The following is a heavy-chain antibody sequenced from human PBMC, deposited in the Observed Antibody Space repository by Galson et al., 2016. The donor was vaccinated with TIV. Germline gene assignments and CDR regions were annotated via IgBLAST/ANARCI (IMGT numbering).Heavy chain of an antibody. CDR2: VSSRDGSI. J-gene: IGHJ2*01. CDR1: GFTFRNYT. D-gene: IGHD5-18*01. V-gene: IGHV3-21*01. Sequence: SLRLSCATPGFTFRNYTMNWVRQAPGKGLEWVSSVSSRDGSIYHADSVKGRFTISRDNAKNSLYLQMNSLRDVDTAMYYCAYRGYDYGWWYFDLWGRGTLVTVSS. CDR3: AYRGYDYGWWYFDL.